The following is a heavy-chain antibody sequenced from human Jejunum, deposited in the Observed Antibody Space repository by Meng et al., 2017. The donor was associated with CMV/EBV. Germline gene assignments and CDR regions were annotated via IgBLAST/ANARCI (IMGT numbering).Heavy chain of an antibody. CDR2: IHYSGNP. Sequence: SGRSLTTYHLSLNRQAPGKGPEWIGYIHYSGNPDHNPSLKSRANISVDTSKNQFSLRLTSVTAAETAVYYCARDGLNGLGLGAGYWGPGALVTVSS. CDR1: GRSLTTYH. CDR3: ARDGLNGLGLGAGY. J-gene: IGHJ4*02. V-gene: IGHV4-59*01. D-gene: IGHD3-16*01.